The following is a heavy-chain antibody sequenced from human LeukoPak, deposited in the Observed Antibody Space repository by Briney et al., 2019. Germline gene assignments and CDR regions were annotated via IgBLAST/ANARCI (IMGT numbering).Heavy chain of an antibody. D-gene: IGHD3-3*01. Sequence: ASVKVSCKASGYTFTSYAMHWVRQAPGQRLEWMGWINAGNGNTKYSQKFQGRVTMTTDTSTSTAYMELRSLRSDDTAVYYCARDAYYDFWSGYYHNWFDPWGQGTLVTVSS. V-gene: IGHV1-3*01. CDR2: INAGNGNT. J-gene: IGHJ5*02. CDR3: ARDAYYDFWSGYYHNWFDP. CDR1: GYTFTSYA.